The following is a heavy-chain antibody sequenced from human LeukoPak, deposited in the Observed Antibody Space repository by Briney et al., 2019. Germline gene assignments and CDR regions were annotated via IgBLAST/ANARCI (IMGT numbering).Heavy chain of an antibody. CDR3: ARAAGHAPAHFDY. CDR1: GGSISSHY. D-gene: IGHD6-13*01. Sequence: SETLSLTCTVSGGSISSHYWSWIRQPPAKGLEWIGYIYYSGSTNYNPSLKSRVTISVDTSKNQFSLKLSSVTAADTAVYYCARAAGHAPAHFDYWGQGTLVTVSS. V-gene: IGHV4-59*11. CDR2: IYYSGST. J-gene: IGHJ4*02.